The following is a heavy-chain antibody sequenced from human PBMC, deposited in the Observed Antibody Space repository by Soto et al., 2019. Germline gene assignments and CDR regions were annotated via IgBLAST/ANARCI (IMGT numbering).Heavy chain of an antibody. CDR3: ARGKVGTYYDILTGSREFDY. V-gene: IGHV4-31*02. CDR2: IYYSGFT. J-gene: IGHJ4*02. CDR1: GGSFSSGGYY. Sequence: SETLSLTCTVSGGSFSSGGYYWSWIRQHPGKGLEWIGYIYYSGFTYYNPSLKSRVTISVDTSKNQFSLKLSSVTAADTAVYYCARGKVGTYYDILTGSREFDYWGQGTLVTVSS. D-gene: IGHD3-9*01.